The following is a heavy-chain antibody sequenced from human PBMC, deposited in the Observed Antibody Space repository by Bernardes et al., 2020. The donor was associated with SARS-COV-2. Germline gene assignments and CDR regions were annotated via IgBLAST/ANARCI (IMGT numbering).Heavy chain of an antibody. D-gene: IGHD6-6*01. CDR1: GFSLSNARMG. CDR3: ARILGGQLPYYYYGMDV. Sequence: SGPTLVKPTETLTLTCTVSGFSLSNARMGVSWIRQPPGKALEWLAHIFSNDEKSYSTSLKSRLTISKDTSKSQVVLTMTNMDPVDTATYYCARILGGQLPYYYYGMDVWGQGTTVTVSS. CDR2: IFSNDEK. J-gene: IGHJ6*02. V-gene: IGHV2-26*01.